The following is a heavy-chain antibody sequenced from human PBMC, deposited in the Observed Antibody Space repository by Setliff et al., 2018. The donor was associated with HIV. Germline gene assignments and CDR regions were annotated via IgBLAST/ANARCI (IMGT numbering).Heavy chain of an antibody. CDR1: GYSISGGYY. Sequence: SETLSLTCAVSGYSISGGYYWGWVRQPPGKGLEWIGSIYHSGSTYHNPSLKSRVTIPVDTSKNQFSLKLSSVTAADTAVYYCARHDGTNCGGDCYLLGYFDLWGRGTLVTVSS. V-gene: IGHV4-38-2*01. CDR2: IYHSGST. J-gene: IGHJ2*01. CDR3: ARHDGTNCGGDCYLLGYFDL. D-gene: IGHD2-21*02.